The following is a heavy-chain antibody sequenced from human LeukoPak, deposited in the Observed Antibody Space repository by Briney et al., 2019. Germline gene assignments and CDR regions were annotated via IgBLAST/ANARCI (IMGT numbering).Heavy chain of an antibody. CDR3: ARSIAARLTRVVVAATLYDY. CDR2: IYYSGST. J-gene: IGHJ4*02. V-gene: IGHV4-59*01. CDR1: GGSISSYY. D-gene: IGHD2-15*01. Sequence: SETLSLTCTVSGGSISSYYWSWIRQPPGKGLKWIGYIYYSGSTNYNPSLKSRVTISVDTSKNQFSLKLSSVTAADTAVYYCARSIAARLTRVVVAATLYDYWGQGTLVTVSS.